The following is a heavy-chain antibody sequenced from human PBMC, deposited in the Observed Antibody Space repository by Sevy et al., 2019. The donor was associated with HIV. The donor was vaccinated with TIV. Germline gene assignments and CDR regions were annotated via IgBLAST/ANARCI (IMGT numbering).Heavy chain of an antibody. V-gene: IGHV3-7*01. Sequence: GGSLRLSCAASGFTFSSYWMSWVRQAPGQGLEWVATMKEDGSEKYYVDSVKGRFTISRDNAKNSLYVQMNSLRAEDTAVYYCVREGLGGFSYSLDCWGQGTLVTVSS. CDR2: MKEDGSEK. CDR3: VREGLGGFSYSLDC. D-gene: IGHD5-18*01. CDR1: GFTFSSYW. J-gene: IGHJ4*02.